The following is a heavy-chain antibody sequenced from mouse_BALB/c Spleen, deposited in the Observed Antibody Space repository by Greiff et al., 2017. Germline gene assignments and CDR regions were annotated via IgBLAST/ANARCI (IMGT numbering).Heavy chain of an antibody. CDR2: ISYSGST. D-gene: IGHD2-1*01. CDR3: ARKGYYGPWFAY. Sequence: QSGPGLVKPSQSLSLTCTVTGYSITSDYAWNWIRQFPGNKLEWMGYISYSGSTSYNPSLKSRISITRDTSKNQFFLQLNSVTTEDTATYYCARKGYYGPWFAYWGQGTLVTVSA. J-gene: IGHJ3*01. V-gene: IGHV3-2*02. CDR1: GYSITSDYA.